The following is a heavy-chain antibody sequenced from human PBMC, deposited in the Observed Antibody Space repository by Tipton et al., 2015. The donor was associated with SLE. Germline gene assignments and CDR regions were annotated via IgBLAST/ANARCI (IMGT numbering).Heavy chain of an antibody. V-gene: IGHV3-48*01. CDR3: ARDGTYYDFWSGYLDY. Sequence: GSLRLSCAASGFTFSSYSMNWVRQAPGKGLEWVSYISSSSSTIYYADSVKGRFTISRDNAKNSLYLQMNSLRAEDTAVYYCARDGTYYDFWSGYLDYWGQGTLVTVSS. CDR1: GFTFSSYS. D-gene: IGHD3-3*01. CDR2: ISSSSSTI. J-gene: IGHJ4*02.